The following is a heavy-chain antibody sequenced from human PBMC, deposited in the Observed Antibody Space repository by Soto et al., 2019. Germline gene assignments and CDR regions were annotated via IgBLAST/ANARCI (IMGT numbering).Heavy chain of an antibody. D-gene: IGHD3-3*01. CDR3: ARVSKEYYDFWSGYYTPRLGGMDV. CDR1: GGSFSGYY. V-gene: IGHV4-34*01. CDR2: INHSGST. Sequence: SETLSLTCAVYGGSFSGYYWSWIRQPPGKGLEWIGEINHSGSTNYNPSLKSRVTISVDTSRNQFSLKLSSVTAADTAVYYCARVSKEYYDFWSGYYTPRLGGMDVWGQGTTVTVS. J-gene: IGHJ6*02.